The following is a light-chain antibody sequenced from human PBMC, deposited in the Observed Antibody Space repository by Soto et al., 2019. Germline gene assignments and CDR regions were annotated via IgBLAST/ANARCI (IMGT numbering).Light chain of an antibody. J-gene: IGKJ2*01. Sequence: PWEGATLSCMASQSVTGTNLAWYQQRAGQAPRLLIYDAVRRATGIPDRFSGSGSGTDFTLTISRLEPEDFAVYYCRQYGSSLGTFGQGTKVDIK. CDR2: DAV. CDR1: QSVTGTN. CDR3: RQYGSSLGT. V-gene: IGKV3-20*01.